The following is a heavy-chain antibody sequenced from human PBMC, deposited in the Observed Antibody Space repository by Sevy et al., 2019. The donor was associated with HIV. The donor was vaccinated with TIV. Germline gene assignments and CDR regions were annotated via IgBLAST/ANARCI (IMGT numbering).Heavy chain of an antibody. CDR3: ARSAYYYDSTGYGPLDL. CDR1: GFTFSSYN. Sequence: GGSLRLSCAASGFTFSSYNMNWVRQAPGKGLEWVSSISASSGYIYYADSVKGRFTISRDNAKNSLYLQIHSLRAEDTALYYCARSAYYYDSTGYGPLDLWGQGTMVTVSS. V-gene: IGHV3-21*04. CDR2: ISASSGYI. D-gene: IGHD3-22*01. J-gene: IGHJ3*01.